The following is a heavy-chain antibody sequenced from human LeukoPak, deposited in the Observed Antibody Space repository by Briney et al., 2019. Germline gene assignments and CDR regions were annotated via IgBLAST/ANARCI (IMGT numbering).Heavy chain of an antibody. V-gene: IGHV3-66*02. CDR1: GFTVSSNY. J-gene: IGHJ4*02. CDR2: IYSGGST. CDR3: ARDRITGTSDY. D-gene: IGHD1-7*01. Sequence: QPGGSLRLSCAASGFTVSSNYMSWVRQPPGKGLEWVSVIYSGGSTYYADSVKGRFTISRDNSKNTLYLQMNSLRAEDTAVYYCARDRITGTSDYWGQGTLVTVSS.